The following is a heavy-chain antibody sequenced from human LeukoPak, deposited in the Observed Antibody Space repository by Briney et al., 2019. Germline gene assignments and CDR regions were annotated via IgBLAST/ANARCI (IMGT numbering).Heavy chain of an antibody. V-gene: IGHV1-69*05. CDR2: IIPIFGTA. Sequence: SVKVSCKASGGTFRSYAISWVRQAPGQGLEWMGRIIPIFGTANYAQKFQGRVTITTDESTSTAYMELSSLRSEDTAVYYCARDQLWESNWFNPWGQGTLVTVSS. J-gene: IGHJ5*02. D-gene: IGHD1-26*01. CDR1: GGTFRSYA. CDR3: ARDQLWESNWFNP.